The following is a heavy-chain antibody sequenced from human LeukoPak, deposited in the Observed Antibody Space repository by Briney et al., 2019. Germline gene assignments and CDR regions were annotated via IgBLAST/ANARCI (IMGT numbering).Heavy chain of an antibody. Sequence: GGSLRLSCAASGFTFSSYAMSWVRQAPGKGLEWVSGISGSGGGTYYADSVKGRFTISRDNAKNSLYLQMNSLRAEDTAVYYCARDRDVYGDYGGNWFDPWGQGTLVTVSS. CDR1: GFTFSSYA. CDR3: ARDRDVYGDYGGNWFDP. CDR2: ISGSGGGT. D-gene: IGHD4-17*01. J-gene: IGHJ5*02. V-gene: IGHV3-23*01.